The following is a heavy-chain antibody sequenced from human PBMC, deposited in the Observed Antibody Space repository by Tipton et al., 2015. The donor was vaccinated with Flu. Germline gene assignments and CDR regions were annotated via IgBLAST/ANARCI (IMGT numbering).Heavy chain of an antibody. J-gene: IGHJ4*02. V-gene: IGHV4-38-2*01. D-gene: IGHD3-10*02. Sequence: LRLSCAVSGDSISSDFYWAWIRQFPGKGLEWIGTVSRTGSTIYNPSLKSRLTISVDTSKNQFSLKLSSVNAADTAVYYCARHTGDSVRGVIDYWGQGTLVTVSS. CDR2: VSRTGST. CDR1: GDSISSDFY. CDR3: ARHTGDSVRGVIDY.